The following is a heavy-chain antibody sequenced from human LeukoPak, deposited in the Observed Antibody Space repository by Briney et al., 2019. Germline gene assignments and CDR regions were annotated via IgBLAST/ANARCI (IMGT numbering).Heavy chain of an antibody. V-gene: IGHV3-21*01. Sequence: GGSLRLSCAASGFIFSTYSMNWVRQAPGKGLEWVSSITSSSRFIYYADSVKGRFTISRDNPKNTLYLEMNSLRAEDTAVYYCAKDVGSYYDYWGQGILVTVSS. CDR3: AKDVGSYYDY. D-gene: IGHD3-10*01. CDR1: GFIFSTYS. CDR2: ITSSSRFI. J-gene: IGHJ4*02.